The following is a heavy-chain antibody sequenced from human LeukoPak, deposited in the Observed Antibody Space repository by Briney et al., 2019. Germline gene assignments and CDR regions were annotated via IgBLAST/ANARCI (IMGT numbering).Heavy chain of an antibody. Sequence: GGSLRLSCAASGFTFSSYSMNWVRQAPGKGLEWVSSISSSSSYIYYADSVKGRFTISRDNAKNSLYLQMNSLRAEDTAVYYCARFLYYDILTGRLQQWEPFDYWGQGTLVTVSS. V-gene: IGHV3-21*01. CDR3: ARFLYYDILTGRLQQWEPFDY. CDR2: ISSSSSYI. CDR1: GFTFSSYS. J-gene: IGHJ4*02. D-gene: IGHD3-9*01.